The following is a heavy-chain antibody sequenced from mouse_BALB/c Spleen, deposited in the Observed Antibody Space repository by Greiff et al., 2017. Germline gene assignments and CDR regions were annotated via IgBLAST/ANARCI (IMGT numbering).Heavy chain of an antibody. CDR1: GYSFTGYN. V-gene: IGHV1-39*01. Sequence: QLQQSGPELEKPGASVKISCKASGYSFTGYNMNWVKQSNGKSLEWIGNIDPSYGGTSYNQKFKGKATLTVDKSSSTAYMQLKSLTSDDSAVYYCARWLLRWNAMDYWGQGTSVTVSS. D-gene: IGHD2-3*01. CDR3: ARWLLRWNAMDY. J-gene: IGHJ4*01. CDR2: IDPSYGGT.